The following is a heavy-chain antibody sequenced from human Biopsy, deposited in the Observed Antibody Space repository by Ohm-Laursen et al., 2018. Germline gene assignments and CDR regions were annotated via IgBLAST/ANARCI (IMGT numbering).Heavy chain of an antibody. V-gene: IGHV1-46*01. CDR2: INPSGSTT. Sequence: ASVKVSCKASGYSFTSYYMHWVRQAPGQGLEWMGMINPSGSTTSYPQISQGRVTMTRDTSKSTVYMELSSLRSADTAVYFCARNTGWYGDLYYFDYWGQGTPVTVSS. CDR1: GYSFTSYY. CDR3: ARNTGWYGDLYYFDY. J-gene: IGHJ4*02. D-gene: IGHD6-19*01.